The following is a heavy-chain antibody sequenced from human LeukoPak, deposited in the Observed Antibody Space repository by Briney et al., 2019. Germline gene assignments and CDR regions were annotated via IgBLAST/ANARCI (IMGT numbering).Heavy chain of an antibody. J-gene: IGHJ3*02. CDR2: INPNSGGT. Sequence: ASVKVSCKASGYTFTGYYMHWVRQAPGQGLEWMGWINPNSGGTNYAQKFQGRVTMTRDTSISTAYMELSRLRSDDTAVYYCAGWAGRAAAGREEGAFDIWGQGTMVTVSS. CDR3: AGWAGRAAAGREEGAFDI. V-gene: IGHV1-2*02. D-gene: IGHD6-13*01. CDR1: GYTFTGYY.